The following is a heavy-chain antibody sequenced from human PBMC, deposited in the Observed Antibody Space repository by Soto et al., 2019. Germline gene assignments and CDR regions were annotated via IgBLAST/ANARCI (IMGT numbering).Heavy chain of an antibody. CDR2: ISYDGSNN. CDR3: AEGLRGGGNLDAFDI. J-gene: IGHJ3*02. Sequence: GGSVRLSCAASGFTFISYGMYWVRQAPGKGLECVAVISYDGSNNYYADSVRGRVTISRDKSKNTLYLQMNSLRAEDTAVYYCAEGLRGGGNLDAFDIWGQGTMVTV. D-gene: IGHD2-15*01. CDR1: GFTFISYG. V-gene: IGHV3-30*03.